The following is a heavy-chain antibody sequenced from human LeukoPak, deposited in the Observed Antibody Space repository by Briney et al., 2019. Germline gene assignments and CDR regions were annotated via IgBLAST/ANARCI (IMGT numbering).Heavy chain of an antibody. D-gene: IGHD3-16*02. CDR3: AKDVYSGGSSYYDYVWGSYRQPYFDY. V-gene: IGHV3-30*18. CDR2: ISYDGSNK. J-gene: IGHJ4*02. CDR1: GFTFSSYG. Sequence: GGSLRLSCAASGFTFSSYGMHWVRQAPGKGLEWVAVISYDGSNKYYADSVKGRFTISRDNSKNTLYLQMNSLRAEDTAVYYCAKDVYSGGSSYYDYVWGSYRQPYFDYWGQGTLVTVSS.